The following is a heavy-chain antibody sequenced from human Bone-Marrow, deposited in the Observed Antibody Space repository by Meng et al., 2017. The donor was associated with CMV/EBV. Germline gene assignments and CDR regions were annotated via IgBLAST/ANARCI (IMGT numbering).Heavy chain of an antibody. D-gene: IGHD2-2*02. CDR1: GFTFSSYS. V-gene: IGHV3-21*01. Sequence: GGSLSLSCAASGFTFSSYSMNWVRQAPGKGLEWVSSISSSSSYIYYADSVKGRFTISRDNAKNSLYLQMNSLRAEDTAVYYCARDCSSTSCYTRGYYYYGMDVWGQGTTVTVSS. CDR3: ARDCSSTSCYTRGYYYYGMDV. CDR2: ISSSSSYI. J-gene: IGHJ6*02.